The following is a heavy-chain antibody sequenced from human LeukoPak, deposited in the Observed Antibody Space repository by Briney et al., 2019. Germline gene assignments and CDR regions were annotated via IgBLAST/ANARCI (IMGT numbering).Heavy chain of an antibody. D-gene: IGHD3-10*01. CDR3: AKRPGSYYYYYMDV. CDR1: GFTFSSYA. J-gene: IGHJ6*03. Sequence: GGSLRLSCAASGFTFSSYAMSWVRQAPGRGLEWVSSISGSGYYIYYADSVKGRFTISRDNSKNTLYLQMNSLRAEDTAVYYCAKRPGSYYYYYMDVWGKGTTVTVS. CDR2: ISGSGYYI. V-gene: IGHV3-23*01.